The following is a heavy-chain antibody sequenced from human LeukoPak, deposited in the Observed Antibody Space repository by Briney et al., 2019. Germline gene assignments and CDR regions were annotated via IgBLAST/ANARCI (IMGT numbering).Heavy chain of an antibody. CDR1: GFTFSSYS. CDR3: ARDHGVATIYGVPYYFDY. J-gene: IGHJ4*02. D-gene: IGHD5-12*01. Sequence: GGSLRLSCAASGFTFSSYSMNWVRQAPGKGLEWVSSISSSSSYIYYADSVKGRFTISRDNAKNSLYLQMNSLRAEDTAVYYCARDHGVATIYGVPYYFDYWGQGTLVTVSS. CDR2: ISSSSSYI. V-gene: IGHV3-21*01.